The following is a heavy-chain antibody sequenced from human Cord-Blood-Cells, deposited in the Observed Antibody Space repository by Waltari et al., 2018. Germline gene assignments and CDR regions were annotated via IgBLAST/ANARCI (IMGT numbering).Heavy chain of an antibody. Sequence: QVQLVQSGAEVKKPGSSVKVSCKASGGTFSSYALSWVRQAPGQGLEWMGGIIPILGIANYAQKFQGRVTITADKSTSTAYMELSSLRSEDTAVYYCAREITMIVVVKRGWFDPWGQGTLVTVSS. J-gene: IGHJ5*02. CDR3: AREITMIVVVKRGWFDP. D-gene: IGHD3-22*01. CDR2: IIPILGIA. V-gene: IGHV1-69*10. CDR1: GGTFSSYA.